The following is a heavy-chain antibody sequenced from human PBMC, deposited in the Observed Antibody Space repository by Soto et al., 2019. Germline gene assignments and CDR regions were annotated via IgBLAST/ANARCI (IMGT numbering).Heavy chain of an antibody. CDR2: IKQDGSEK. V-gene: IGHV3-7*03. CDR1: GFTFSSYW. D-gene: IGHD3-22*01. Sequence: EVQLVESGGGLVQPGGSLRLSCAASGFTFSSYWMSWVRQAPGKGLEWVANIKQDGSEKYYVDSVKGRFTISRDNAKNSLYLQMNSLRAEDTAVYYCAKRPYYEFYWYFDLWGRGTLVTVSS. J-gene: IGHJ2*01. CDR3: AKRPYYEFYWYFDL.